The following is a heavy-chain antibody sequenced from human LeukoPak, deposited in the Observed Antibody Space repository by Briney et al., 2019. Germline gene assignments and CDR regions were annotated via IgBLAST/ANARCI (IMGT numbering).Heavy chain of an antibody. Sequence: SETLSLTCTVSGGSISSYYWGWIRQPPGKGLEWIGSIYYSGSTDYNPSLKSRVTISVDTSKNQFSLKLSSVTAADTAVYYCASRIVGATSYFDYWGQGTLVTVSS. D-gene: IGHD1-26*01. CDR1: GGSISSYY. CDR3: ASRIVGATSYFDY. V-gene: IGHV4-59*08. J-gene: IGHJ4*02. CDR2: IYYSGST.